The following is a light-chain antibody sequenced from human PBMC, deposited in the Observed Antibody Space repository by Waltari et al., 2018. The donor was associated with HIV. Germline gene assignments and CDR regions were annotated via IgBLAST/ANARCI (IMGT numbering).Light chain of an antibody. Sequence: QSALTQPRSVSGSPGQSVTISCTGTSSDVGVYNYVSWYQQHPGKAPKLMIYDVSKRPSGVPDRFSGSKSGNTASRTISGLQAEDEADYYCCSYAGSYTLVFGGGTKLTVL. J-gene: IGLJ2*01. CDR1: SSDVGVYNY. CDR2: DVS. CDR3: CSYAGSYTLV. V-gene: IGLV2-11*01.